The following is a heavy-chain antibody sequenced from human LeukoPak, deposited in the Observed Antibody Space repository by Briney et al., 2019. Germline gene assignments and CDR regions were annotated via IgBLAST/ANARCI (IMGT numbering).Heavy chain of an antibody. CDR3: AKEKKYWNYSN. J-gene: IGHJ4*02. CDR2: ISYDGSNK. D-gene: IGHD1-7*01. Sequence: PGGSLRLSCAASGFTFSSYGMHWVRQAPGKGLEWVAVISYDGSNKYYADSVKGRFTISRDNSKNTLYLQMNSLRAEDTAVYYCAKEKKYWNYSNWGQGTLVTVSS. CDR1: GFTFSSYG. V-gene: IGHV3-30*18.